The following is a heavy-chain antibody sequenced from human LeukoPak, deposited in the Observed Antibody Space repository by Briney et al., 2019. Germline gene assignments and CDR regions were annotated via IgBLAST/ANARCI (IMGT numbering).Heavy chain of an antibody. CDR3: AKTVDSITGFDY. CDR2: ISGSGGST. D-gene: IGHD2/OR15-2a*01. CDR1: GFTFSSYA. J-gene: IGHJ4*02. Sequence: GSLRLSCAASGFTFSSYAMSWVRQAPGKGLEWVSAISGSGGSTYYADSVKGRFTISRDNSKNTLYLQMNSLRAEDTAVYYCAKTVDSITGFDYWGQGTLVTVSS. V-gene: IGHV3-23*01.